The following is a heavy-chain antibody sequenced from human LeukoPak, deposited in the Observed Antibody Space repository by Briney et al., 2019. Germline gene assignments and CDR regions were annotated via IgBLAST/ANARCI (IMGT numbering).Heavy chain of an antibody. CDR2: IYYSRSL. Sequence: PSETLSLTCTVSGGSINSRNHYWAWIRQPPGKGLEWIGNIYYSRSLYYNPALKSRLTISIDTSRNQFSLKLSSVTATDTAVYYCARLLAYYYDSSGPFFDYWGQGTLVTVSS. V-gene: IGHV4-39*01. CDR1: GGSINSRNHY. D-gene: IGHD3-22*01. J-gene: IGHJ4*02. CDR3: ARLLAYYYDSSGPFFDY.